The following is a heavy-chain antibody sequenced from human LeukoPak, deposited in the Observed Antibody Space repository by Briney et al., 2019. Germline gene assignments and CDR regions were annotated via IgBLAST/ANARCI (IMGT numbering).Heavy chain of an antibody. J-gene: IGHJ4*02. D-gene: IGHD2-15*01. CDR3: ARDLAVVAATRFRAINVDY. Sequence: GGSLRLSCAASGFTFSSYWMSWVRQAPGKGLEWVANIKQDGSEKYYVDSVKGRFTISRDNAKNSLYLQMNSLRAEDTAVYYCARDLAVVAATRFRAINVDYWGQGTLVTVSS. CDR1: GFTFSSYW. CDR2: IKQDGSEK. V-gene: IGHV3-7*01.